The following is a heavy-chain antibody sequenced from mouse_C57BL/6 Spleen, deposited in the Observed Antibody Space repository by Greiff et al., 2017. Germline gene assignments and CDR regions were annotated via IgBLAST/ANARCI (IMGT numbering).Heavy chain of an antibody. Sequence: QVQLKQSGAELVRPGTSVKVSCKASGYAFTNYLIEWVKQRPGQGLEWIGVINPGSGGTNYNEKFKGKATLTADKSSSTAYMQLSSLTSEDSAVYFCAREVDYAMDYWGQGTSVTVSS. V-gene: IGHV1-54*01. CDR1: GYAFTNYL. D-gene: IGHD1-1*01. CDR3: AREVDYAMDY. J-gene: IGHJ4*01. CDR2: INPGSGGT.